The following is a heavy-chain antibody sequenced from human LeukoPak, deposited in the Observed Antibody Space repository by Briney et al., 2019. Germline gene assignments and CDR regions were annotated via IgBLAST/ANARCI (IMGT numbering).Heavy chain of an antibody. D-gene: IGHD3-16*01. J-gene: IGHJ5*02. Sequence: PGGSLRLSCAASGFTFSSYGMHWVRQAPGKGLEWVAFIRYDGSNKYYADSVKGRFTISRDNSKNTLYLQMNSLRAEDTAVYYCAKGVLRSRGSYHNWFDPWGQGTLVTVSS. CDR3: AKGVLRSRGSYHNWFDP. CDR2: IRYDGSNK. CDR1: GFTFSSYG. V-gene: IGHV3-30*02.